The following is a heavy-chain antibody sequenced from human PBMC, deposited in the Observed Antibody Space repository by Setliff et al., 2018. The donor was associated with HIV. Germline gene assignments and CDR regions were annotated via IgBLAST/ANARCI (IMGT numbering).Heavy chain of an antibody. D-gene: IGHD2-2*03. CDR2: IFYSGNT. V-gene: IGHV4-31*02. CDR1: GGSISSSNYY. J-gene: IGHJ6*02. CDR3: ARVGYCSSTSCYGGMDV. Sequence: SETLSLTCTVSGGSISSSNYYWSWIRQHPGKGLEWIGYIFYSGNTYYNPSLKSRVTISVDTSKNQFSLKLSSVTAADTAVYYCARVGYCSSTSCYGGMDVWGQGTTGTSP.